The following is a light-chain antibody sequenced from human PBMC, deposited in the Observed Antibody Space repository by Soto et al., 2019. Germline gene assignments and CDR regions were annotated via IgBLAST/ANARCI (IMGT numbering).Light chain of an antibody. CDR2: DAS. CDR3: QQRSNWPPIT. CDR1: QSVSSY. V-gene: IGKV3-11*01. J-gene: IGKJ5*01. Sequence: IGLTQSPGTLSLSPGERATLSSRASQSVSSYLAWYQQKPGQAPRLLIYDASNRATGIPARFSGSGSGTDFTLTISSLEPEDFAAYYCQQRSNWPPITFGQGTRLEIK.